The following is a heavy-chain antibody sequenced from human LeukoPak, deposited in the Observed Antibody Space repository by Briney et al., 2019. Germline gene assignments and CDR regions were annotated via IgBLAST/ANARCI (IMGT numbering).Heavy chain of an antibody. CDR1: GYSFATYW. J-gene: IGHJ5*02. Sequence: KISCRGSGYSFATYWIGWVRQMPGKGLEWMGIFYPGDSDTRYSPSFQGQVTISADKSINTAYLQWSSLKASDTAMYYCTRHVRVGATLSWFDPWGQGTLVTVSS. CDR3: TRHVRVGATLSWFDP. D-gene: IGHD1-26*01. CDR2: FYPGDSDT. V-gene: IGHV5-51*01.